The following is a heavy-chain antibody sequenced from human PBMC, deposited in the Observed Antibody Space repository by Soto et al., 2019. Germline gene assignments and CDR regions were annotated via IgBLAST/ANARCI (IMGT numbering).Heavy chain of an antibody. D-gene: IGHD4-4*01. CDR2: ITYSGSA. Sequence: SETLSLTCAVSGDSVRGGTHYWTWIRQPPGKGLEWVGYITYSGSANYNPSLKSRPTISLDTSKNHFSLRLISVTAANTAVYYGARATVAAFPTLGGHGPLV. CDR1: GDSVRGGTHY. J-gene: IGHJ4*01. CDR3: ARATVAAFPTL. V-gene: IGHV4-61*03.